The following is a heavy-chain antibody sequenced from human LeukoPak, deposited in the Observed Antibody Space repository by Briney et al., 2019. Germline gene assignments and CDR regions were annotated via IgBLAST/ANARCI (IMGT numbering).Heavy chain of an antibody. CDR2: IYYSGST. CDR3: ARGYYGGVDAFDI. CDR1: GGSISSYY. Sequence: SETLSLTCTVSGGSISSYYRSWIRQPPGKGLEWIGYIYYSGSTNYNPSLKSRVTISVDTSKNQFSLKLSSVTAADTAVYYCARGYYGGVDAFDIWGQGTMVTVSS. J-gene: IGHJ3*02. V-gene: IGHV4-59*01. D-gene: IGHD4-23*01.